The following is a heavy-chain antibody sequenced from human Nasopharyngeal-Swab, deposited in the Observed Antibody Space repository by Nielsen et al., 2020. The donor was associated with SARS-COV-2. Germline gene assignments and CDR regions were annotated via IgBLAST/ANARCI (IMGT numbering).Heavy chain of an antibody. J-gene: IGHJ6*02. Sequence: GESLKISCAASGFTFTSYWMSWARQAPGKGLEWVANINEYGSDKYYVDFLKGRFTISRDNAKNSLYLQMNSLRAEDTAVYYCARDAYYFGMDVWGQGTTVTVSS. CDR2: INEYGSDK. V-gene: IGHV3-7*05. CDR3: ARDAYYFGMDV. CDR1: GFTFTSYW.